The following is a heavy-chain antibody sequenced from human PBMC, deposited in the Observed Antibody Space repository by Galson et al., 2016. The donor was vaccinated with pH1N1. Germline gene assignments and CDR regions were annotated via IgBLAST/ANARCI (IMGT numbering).Heavy chain of an antibody. D-gene: IGHD2-15*01. CDR3: ARGGYCRGGSCYDVFDY. Sequence: SVKVSCKASGYTFTDYDINWVRQGTGQGLEWMGWMNPNNDNTGYAQKFQGRVTMTRNTSISTAYMELSSLRSEETAVYYCARGGYCRGGSCYDVFDYWGQGTLVTVS. V-gene: IGHV1-8*01. CDR2: MNPNNDNT. J-gene: IGHJ4*02. CDR1: GYTFTDYD.